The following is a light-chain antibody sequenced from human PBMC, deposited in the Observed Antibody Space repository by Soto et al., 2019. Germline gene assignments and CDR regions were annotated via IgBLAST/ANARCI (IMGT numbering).Light chain of an antibody. CDR2: LVS. Sequence: DIVMTQSPLSLPVTPGEPASISCRSSQSLLHRNGNTSLDWYLQKPGQSPQLLIYLVSDRASGVPDRFSGSGSGTDFTLKISRVEAEDVGVYYCMQALQAPRTFGQGTKVEIK. CDR1: QSLLHRNGNTS. V-gene: IGKV2-28*01. CDR3: MQALQAPRT. J-gene: IGKJ1*01.